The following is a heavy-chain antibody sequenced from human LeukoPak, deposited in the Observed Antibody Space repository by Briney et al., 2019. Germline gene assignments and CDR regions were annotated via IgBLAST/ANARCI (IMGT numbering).Heavy chain of an antibody. CDR1: GGSFSGYY. CDR2: INHSGST. D-gene: IGHD1-26*01. V-gene: IGHV4-34*01. Sequence: KPSETLSLTCAVYGGSFSGYYWSWIRQPPGKGLEWIGEINHSGSTNYNPSLKSRVTISVDTSKNQFSLKLSSVTAADTAVYYCARAAYSGSYHSDYWGQGTLVTVSS. CDR3: ARAAYSGSYHSDY. J-gene: IGHJ4*02.